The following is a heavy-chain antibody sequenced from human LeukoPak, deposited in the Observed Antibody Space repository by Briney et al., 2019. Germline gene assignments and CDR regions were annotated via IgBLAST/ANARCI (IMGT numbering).Heavy chain of an antibody. V-gene: IGHV4-59*01. CDR3: ARASSEGYYDTGGLRDAFHI. D-gene: IGHD3-22*01. CDR2: IYYSGST. Sequence: SETLSLTCTVSGGSISSYYWTWIRQPPGKGLEWIGYIYYSGSTNYNPSLKSRVTISVDTSKNQFSLKLSSVTAADTAMYYCARASSEGYYDTGGLRDAFHIWGQGTMVTVSS. J-gene: IGHJ3*02. CDR1: GGSISSYY.